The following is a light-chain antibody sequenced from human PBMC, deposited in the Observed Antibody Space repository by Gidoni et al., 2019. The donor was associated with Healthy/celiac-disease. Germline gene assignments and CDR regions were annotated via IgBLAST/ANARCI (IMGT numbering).Light chain of an antibody. J-gene: IGLJ2*01. CDR2: QDS. V-gene: IGLV3-1*01. CDR3: QAWDSSTVV. CDR1: KLGDKY. Sequence: SYELTQPPSESVSPGQTASITCSGEKLGDKYACWYQQKPGQSPVLVIYQDSKRPSGIPERFSGSNSGNTATLTISGTQAMDEADYYCQAWDSSTVVFGGGTKLTVL.